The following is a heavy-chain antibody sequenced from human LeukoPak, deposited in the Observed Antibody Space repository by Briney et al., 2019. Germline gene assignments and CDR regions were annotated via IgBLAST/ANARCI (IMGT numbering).Heavy chain of an antibody. J-gene: IGHJ4*02. Sequence: PGGSLRLSCAASGFTFSSFAMSWVRQAPGKGLEWVSTFSGSGGSTYYADSVKGRFTISRDNSKNTLYLQMDSLRAEDTAVYYCAKEITAIGTRGLDYWGQGTLVTVSS. CDR2: FSGSGGST. CDR3: AKEITAIGTRGLDY. V-gene: IGHV3-23*01. D-gene: IGHD6-13*01. CDR1: GFTFSSFA.